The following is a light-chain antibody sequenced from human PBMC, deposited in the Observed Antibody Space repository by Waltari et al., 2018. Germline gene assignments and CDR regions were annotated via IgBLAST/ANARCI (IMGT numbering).Light chain of an antibody. CDR1: TGRIAGNY. CDR2: EDN. Sequence: NFVLTQPHSVSESPGKTVTISCTRSTGRIAGNYVQWFQQRPGSAPTTVLYEDNQRPSGVPDRFSGSSDSSSNSASLTISGLKTEDAADYYCQSFDSSDHKVFGGGTKLTVL. CDR3: QSFDSSDHKV. J-gene: IGLJ3*02. V-gene: IGLV6-57*03.